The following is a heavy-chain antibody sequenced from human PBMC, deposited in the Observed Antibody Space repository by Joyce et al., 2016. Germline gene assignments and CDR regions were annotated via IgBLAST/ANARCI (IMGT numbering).Heavy chain of an antibody. CDR3: STNTVLGDAFDI. CDR1: GFTFSNTC. V-gene: IGHV3-15*01. J-gene: IGHJ3*02. D-gene: IGHD4-17*01. Sequence: VLLVESGGGLVKPGGSLRPSCAASGFTFSNTCMTGVRQAAGKGLEGVGRSKSKTDGGTTDYAAPVKGRFTISRDDSKKTLYLQMHGLKTEDTAVYYCSTNTVLGDAFDIWGQGTMVSVSS. CDR2: SKSKTDGGTT.